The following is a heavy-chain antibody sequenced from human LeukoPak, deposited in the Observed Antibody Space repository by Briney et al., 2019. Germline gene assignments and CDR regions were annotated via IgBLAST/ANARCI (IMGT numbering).Heavy chain of an antibody. CDR1: GYTFTSYY. J-gene: IGHJ3*02. CDR2: INPSGGST. Sequence: GASVKVSCKASGYTFTSYYMHWVRQAPGQGLEWMGIINPSGGSTSYAQKFQGRVTMTRDMSTSTVYMELSSLRSEDTAVYYCASTQYYDFWSGYQGAFDIWGQGTMVTVSS. D-gene: IGHD3-3*01. CDR3: ASTQYYDFWSGYQGAFDI. V-gene: IGHV1-46*01.